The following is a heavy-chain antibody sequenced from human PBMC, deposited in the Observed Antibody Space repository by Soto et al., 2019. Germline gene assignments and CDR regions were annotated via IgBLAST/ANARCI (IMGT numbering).Heavy chain of an antibody. J-gene: IGHJ4*02. CDR1: GGSFSGYY. CDR3: ARLYSGSYSGDY. CDR2: INHSGST. Sequence: QVQLQQWGAGLLKPSETLSLTCAVYGGSFSGYYWSWIRQPPGKGLEWIGEINHSGSTNYNPSLKSRVTISVDTSKNQFSLKLSSVTAADTAVYYCARLYSGSYSGDYWGQGTLATVSS. V-gene: IGHV4-34*01. D-gene: IGHD1-26*01.